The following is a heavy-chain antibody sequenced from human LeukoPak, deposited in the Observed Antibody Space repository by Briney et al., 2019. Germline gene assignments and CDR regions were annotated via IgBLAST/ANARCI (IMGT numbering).Heavy chain of an antibody. D-gene: IGHD2-2*01. V-gene: IGHV1-46*01. CDR1: GYTFTSYY. CDR3: ARVVVVPAAMSEGAEDY. Sequence: GASVKVSCKASGYTFTSYYMHWVRQAPGQGLEWMGIINPSGGSTSYAQKFQGRVTMTRDTSTSTVYMELSSLRSEDTAVYYCARVVVVPAAMSEGAEDYWGQGTLVTVSS. J-gene: IGHJ4*02. CDR2: INPSGGST.